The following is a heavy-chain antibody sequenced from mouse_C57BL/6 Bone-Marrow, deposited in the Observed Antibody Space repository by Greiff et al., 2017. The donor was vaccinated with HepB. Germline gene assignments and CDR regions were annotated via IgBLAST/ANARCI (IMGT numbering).Heavy chain of an antibody. Sequence: EVKLMESGPGLVKPSQSLSLTCSVTGYSITSGYYWNWIRQFPGNKLELMGYISYDGSNNYNPSLKNRISITRDTSKNQFFLKLNSVTTEDTATYYCAREGDLGDYWGQGTTLTVSS. J-gene: IGHJ2*01. CDR2: ISYDGSN. CDR3: AREGDLGDY. V-gene: IGHV3-6*01. CDR1: GYSITSGYY. D-gene: IGHD4-1*01.